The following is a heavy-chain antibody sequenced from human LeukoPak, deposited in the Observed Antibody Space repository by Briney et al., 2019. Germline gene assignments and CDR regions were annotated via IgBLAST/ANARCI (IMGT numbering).Heavy chain of an antibody. V-gene: IGHV3-30*02. CDR2: IRYDGSNK. J-gene: IGHJ3*02. D-gene: IGHD3-3*01. CDR1: GFTFSSYG. Sequence: GGSLRLSCAASGFTFSSYGMHWVRQAPGKGLEWVAFIRYDGSNKYYADSVKGRFTISRDNSKNTLYLQMNSLRAEDTAAYYCAKDFAGVVTHDAFDIWGQGTMVTVSS. CDR3: AKDFAGVVTHDAFDI.